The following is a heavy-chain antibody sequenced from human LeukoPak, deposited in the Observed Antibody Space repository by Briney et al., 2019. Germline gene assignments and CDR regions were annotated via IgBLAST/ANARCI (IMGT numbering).Heavy chain of an antibody. J-gene: IGHJ4*02. Sequence: GASVKVSCKASGYTLSGYYMHWVRQAPGQGLEWMGWISPNSGGTNYAQKFHGRVTMTRDTSISTAYMELSRLRSDDTAVYYCARESGYYDSSRGVDYWGQGTLVTVSS. CDR3: ARESGYYDSSRGVDY. CDR2: ISPNSGGT. CDR1: GYTLSGYY. D-gene: IGHD3-22*01. V-gene: IGHV1-2*02.